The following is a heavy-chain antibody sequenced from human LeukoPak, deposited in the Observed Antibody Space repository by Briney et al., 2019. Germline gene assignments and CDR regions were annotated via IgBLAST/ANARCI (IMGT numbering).Heavy chain of an antibody. CDR2: VSGSGGST. V-gene: IGHV3-23*01. Sequence: GGSLRLSCAASGFTFSSYAMSWVRQAPGKGLEWVSAVSGSGGSTYYADSVKGRFTISRDNAKNSLYLQMNSLRAEDTAVYYCARASPGFDYWGQGTLVTVSS. CDR3: ARASPGFDY. J-gene: IGHJ4*02. CDR1: GFTFSSYA.